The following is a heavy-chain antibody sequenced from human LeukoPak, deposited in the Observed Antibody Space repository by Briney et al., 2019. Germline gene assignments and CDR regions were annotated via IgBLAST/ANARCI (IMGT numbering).Heavy chain of an antibody. J-gene: IGHJ6*02. V-gene: IGHV3-7*01. CDR2: IKQDGSEK. Sequence: GGSLRLSCAASGFTFSSYWMSWVRQAPGKGLEWVANIKQDGSEKYYVDSVKGRFTISRDNAKNSLYLQMNSLRAEDTAVYYCARDMQTRPFYGMDVWGQGTTVTVSS. CDR3: ARDMQTRPFYGMDV. D-gene: IGHD2-2*01. CDR1: GFTFSSYW.